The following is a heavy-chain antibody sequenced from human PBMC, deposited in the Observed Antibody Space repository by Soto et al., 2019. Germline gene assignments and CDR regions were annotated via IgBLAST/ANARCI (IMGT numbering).Heavy chain of an antibody. CDR1: GFTFSSYT. Sequence: GGSLRLSCAASGFTFSSYTMSWFRQAPGKGLEWVSGILGSAGNTYYADSVKGRFTISRDNSKNTLYLQMNSLRAEDTALYYCAKGRSYYYYYGVDVWGQGTTVTVSS. CDR2: ILGSAGNT. J-gene: IGHJ6*02. CDR3: AKGRSYYYYYGVDV. V-gene: IGHV3-23*01.